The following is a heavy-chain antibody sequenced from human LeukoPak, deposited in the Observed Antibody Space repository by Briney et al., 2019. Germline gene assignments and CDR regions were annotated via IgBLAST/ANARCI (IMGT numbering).Heavy chain of an antibody. D-gene: IGHD3-10*01. CDR3: TRDPYYGSGPYYFDY. CDR1: GFTFGDYA. J-gene: IGHJ4*02. Sequence: GGSLRLSCTASGFTFGDYAMSWVRQAPGKGLEWVGFIRSKAYGGTTEYDASVKGRFTISRDDSKSIAYLQMNSLKTEDTAVYYCTRDPYYGSGPYYFDYWGQGTLVTVSS. V-gene: IGHV3-49*04. CDR2: IRSKAYGGTT.